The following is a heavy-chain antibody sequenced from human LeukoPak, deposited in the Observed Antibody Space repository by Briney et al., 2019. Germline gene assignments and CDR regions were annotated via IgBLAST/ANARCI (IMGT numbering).Heavy chain of an antibody. CDR3: ARGGCSSSWSPDY. D-gene: IGHD6-6*01. J-gene: IGHJ4*02. Sequence: PSETLSLTCAVSGGSISNYYWSWIRQPAGKGLEWIGRIYPSGSTNYNPSLKSRVTMSVDTSENQFSLKLSSVTAADTAVYFCARGGCSSSWSPDYWGQGTLVTVSS. CDR2: IYPSGST. CDR1: GGSISNYY. V-gene: IGHV4-4*07.